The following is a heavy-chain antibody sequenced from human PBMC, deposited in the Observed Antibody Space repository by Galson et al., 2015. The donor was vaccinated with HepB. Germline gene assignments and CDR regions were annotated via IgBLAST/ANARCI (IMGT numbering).Heavy chain of an antibody. CDR3: ARVKGYYYDSSGTPPRGAFDI. CDR2: ISSSSSYI. D-gene: IGHD3-22*01. Sequence: SLRLSCAASGFTFSSYSMNWVRQAPGKGLEWVSSISSSSSYIYYADSVKGRFTISRDNAKNSLYLQMNSLRAEDTAVYYCARVKGYYYDSSGTPPRGAFDIWGQGTMVTVSS. J-gene: IGHJ3*02. CDR1: GFTFSSYS. V-gene: IGHV3-21*01.